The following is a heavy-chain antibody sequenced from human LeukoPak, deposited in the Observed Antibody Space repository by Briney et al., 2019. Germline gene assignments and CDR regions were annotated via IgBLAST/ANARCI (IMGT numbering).Heavy chain of an antibody. V-gene: IGHV1-2*02. CDR3: ARVRYGDYPVFDY. CDR1: GYTFTGYY. J-gene: IGHJ4*02. Sequence: ASVKVSCKASGYTFTGYYMHWVRQAPGQGLEWMGWINPNSGGTNYAQKFQGRVTMARDTSISTVYMELTRLRSDDTAVYYCARVRYGDYPVFDYWGQGTLVTVSS. CDR2: INPNSGGT. D-gene: IGHD4-17*01.